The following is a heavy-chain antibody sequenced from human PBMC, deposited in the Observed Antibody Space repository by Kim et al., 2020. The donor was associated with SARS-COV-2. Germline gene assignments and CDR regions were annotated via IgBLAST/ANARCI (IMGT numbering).Heavy chain of an antibody. D-gene: IGHD3-22*01. CDR2: IIPIFGTA. CDR1: GGTFSSYA. CDR3: AVVPRYYYYSSGYLGFVRDPYFDY. Sequence: SVKVSCKASGGTFSSYAISWVRQAPGQGLEWMGGIIPIFGTANYAQKFQGRVTITADKSTSTAYMELSSLRSEDTAVYYCAVVPRYYYYSSGYLGFVRDPYFDYWGQGTLVTVSS. J-gene: IGHJ4*02. V-gene: IGHV1-69*06.